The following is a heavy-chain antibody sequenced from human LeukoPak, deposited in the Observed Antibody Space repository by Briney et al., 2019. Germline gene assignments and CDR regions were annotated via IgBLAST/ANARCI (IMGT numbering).Heavy chain of an antibody. CDR3: ARTDDSSGYYPYDAFDI. D-gene: IGHD3-22*01. CDR1: GGSFSGYY. J-gene: IGHJ3*02. Sequence: SETLSLTCAVYGGSFSGYYWSWIRQPPGKGLEWIGEINHSGSTYYNPSLKSRVTMSVDTSKNQFSLKLSSVTAVDTAVYYCARTDDSSGYYPYDAFDIWGQGTMVTVSS. CDR2: INHSGST. V-gene: IGHV4-34*01.